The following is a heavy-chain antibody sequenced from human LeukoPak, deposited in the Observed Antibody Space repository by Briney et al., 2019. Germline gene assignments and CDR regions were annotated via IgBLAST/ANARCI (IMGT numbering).Heavy chain of an antibody. V-gene: IGHV4-59*01. CDR1: GGSISSYY. CDR2: IYYSGST. CDR3: ARVVYSYGSSFDY. J-gene: IGHJ4*02. Sequence: PSETLSLTCTVSGGSISSYYWGWIRQPPGKGLEWMGYIYYSGSTNYNPSLKSRVTISVDTSKNQFSLKLSSVTAADTAVYYCARVVYSYGSSFDYWGQGTLVTVSS. D-gene: IGHD5-18*01.